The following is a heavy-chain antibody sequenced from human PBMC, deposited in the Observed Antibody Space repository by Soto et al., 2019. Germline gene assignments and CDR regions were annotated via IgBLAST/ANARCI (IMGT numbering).Heavy chain of an antibody. V-gene: IGHV3-30*03. CDR3: ADGGYYYGSGSYYTDAFDI. Sequence: QVQLVESGGGVVQPGRSLRLSCAASGFTFSSYGMHWVRQAPGKGLEWVAVISYDGSNKYYADSVTGRFTISRDNSKNTLYLQMNSLRAADTAVYYCADGGYYYGSGSYYTDAFDIWGQGKMVTVSS. CDR2: ISYDGSNK. D-gene: IGHD3-10*01. J-gene: IGHJ3*02. CDR1: GFTFSSYG.